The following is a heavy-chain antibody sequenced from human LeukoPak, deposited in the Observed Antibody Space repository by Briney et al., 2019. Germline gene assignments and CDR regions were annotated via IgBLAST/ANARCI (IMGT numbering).Heavy chain of an antibody. CDR1: GGSISSYY. V-gene: IGHV4-59*01. CDR2: IYYSGST. J-gene: IGHJ4*02. Sequence: PSETLSLTCTVSGGSISSYYWSWVRQPPGKGLEWIGYIYYSGSTNYNPSLKSRVTISVDTSKNQFSLKLSSVTAADTAVYYCARGYDSSGYLFGYRGQGTLVTVSS. CDR3: ARGYDSSGYLFGY. D-gene: IGHD3-22*01.